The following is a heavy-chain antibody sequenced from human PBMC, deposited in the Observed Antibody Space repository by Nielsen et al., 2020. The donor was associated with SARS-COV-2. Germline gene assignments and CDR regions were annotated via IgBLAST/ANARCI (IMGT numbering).Heavy chain of an antibody. CDR1: GFTFSAHA. J-gene: IGHJ1*01. Sequence: GGSLRLSCAASGFTFSAHAMIWVRQTAGKGLEWVSAVSGDVAHTTYYADSVKGRFTISRDNAKNSLYLQMNSLRAEDTAVYYCARDSQGFLEWSNEYFQHWGQGTLVTVSS. V-gene: IGHV3-23*01. CDR2: VSGDVAHTT. D-gene: IGHD3-3*01. CDR3: ARDSQGFLEWSNEYFQH.